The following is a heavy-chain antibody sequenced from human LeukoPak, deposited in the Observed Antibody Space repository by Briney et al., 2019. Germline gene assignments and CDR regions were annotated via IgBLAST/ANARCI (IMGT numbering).Heavy chain of an antibody. V-gene: IGHV4-30-2*01. CDR3: ARLLWFGEFSYNWFDP. CDR2: IYHSGST. CDR1: GGSISSGGYS. Sequence: SETLSLTCAVPGGSISSGGYSWSWIRQPPGKGLEWIGYIYHSGSTYYNPSLKSRVTISVDRSKNQFSLKLSSVTAADTAVYYCARLLWFGEFSYNWFDPWGQGTLVTVSS. J-gene: IGHJ5*02. D-gene: IGHD3-10*01.